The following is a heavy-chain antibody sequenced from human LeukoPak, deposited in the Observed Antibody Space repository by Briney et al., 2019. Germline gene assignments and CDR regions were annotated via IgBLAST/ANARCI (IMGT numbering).Heavy chain of an antibody. CDR3: ARGPDYAKLGY. Sequence: SETLSLTCTVSGYSISSGYYWGWIRQSPGRGLECIGSFYNSGSTYYNPSLKSRVTISIDTSKNQFSLKLSSVTAADTAVYYCARGPDYAKLGYWGQGTLVTVSS. CDR1: GYSISSGYY. CDR2: FYNSGST. J-gene: IGHJ4*02. D-gene: IGHD4-17*01. V-gene: IGHV4-38-2*02.